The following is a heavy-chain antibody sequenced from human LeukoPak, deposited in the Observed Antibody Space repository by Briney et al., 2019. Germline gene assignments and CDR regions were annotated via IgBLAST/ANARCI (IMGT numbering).Heavy chain of an antibody. V-gene: IGHV1-18*01. CDR3: ARRGGSYTPFFWYFDL. J-gene: IGHJ2*01. CDR2: ISAYSGNT. D-gene: IGHD1-26*01. CDR1: GYTFTTYG. Sequence: ASVKVSCKASGYTFTTYGVSWVRQAPGQGLEWMGWISAYSGNTNYAEKFQGRVTMTTDTTTSTAYMELRSLRSDDTAVYYCARRGGSYTPFFWYFDLWGRGTLVTVSS.